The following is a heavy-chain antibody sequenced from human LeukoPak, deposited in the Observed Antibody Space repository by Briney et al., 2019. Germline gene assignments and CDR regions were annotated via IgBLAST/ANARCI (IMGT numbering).Heavy chain of an antibody. D-gene: IGHD1-20*01. J-gene: IGHJ4*02. Sequence: GGSLRLSCAASGFTFSSYWMSWVRQAPGKGLECVANIKEDESEKYYVDSVKGRFTISRDNAKNSLHLQMNSLRAEDTAVYYCVRGLYNSKYWGQGTLVTVSS. CDR1: GFTFSSYW. V-gene: IGHV3-7*01. CDR3: VRGLYNSKY. CDR2: IKEDESEK.